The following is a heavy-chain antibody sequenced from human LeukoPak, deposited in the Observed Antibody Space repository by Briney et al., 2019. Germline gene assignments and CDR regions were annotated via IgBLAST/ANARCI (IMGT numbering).Heavy chain of an antibody. CDR1: GGSISSSSYY. V-gene: IGHV4-39*01. Sequence: PSETLSLTCTVSGGSISSSSYYWGWIRQPPGKGLEWIGSIYYSGSTYYNPSLKSRVTISVDTSKNQFSLKLSSVTAADTAVYYCARTEAVAGTSWFDPWGQGTLVTVSS. CDR3: ARTEAVAGTSWFDP. D-gene: IGHD6-19*01. CDR2: IYYSGST. J-gene: IGHJ5*02.